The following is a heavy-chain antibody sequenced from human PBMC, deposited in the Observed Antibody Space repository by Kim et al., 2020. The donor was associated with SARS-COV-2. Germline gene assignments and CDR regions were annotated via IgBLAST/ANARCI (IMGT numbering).Heavy chain of an antibody. CDR2: ISYSGTT. CDR3: ARHRYSGWEPLDY. CDR1: GGSISSNDYY. J-gene: IGHJ4*02. Sequence: SETLSLTCTVSGGSISSNDYYWGWIRQPPGKGLEWIGSISYSGTTYYTPSLKSRVTISVDTSKNQFSLKLSSVTAADTAVYYCARHRYSGWEPLDYWGQGTLVTVSS. V-gene: IGHV4-39*01. D-gene: IGHD1-26*01.